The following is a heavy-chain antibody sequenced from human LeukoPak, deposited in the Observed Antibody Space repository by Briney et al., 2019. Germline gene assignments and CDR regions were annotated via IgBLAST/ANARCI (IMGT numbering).Heavy chain of an antibody. D-gene: IGHD3-10*01. Sequence: SQTLSLTCVISGDSVSSNSAARNWISQAPSRGLEWLGRTYYRSKWYNDYAVSVRSRITINPDTSKNQFSLQLNSVTPEDTAVYFCARGRGGHHVSLFEYWGQGTLVTVSS. J-gene: IGHJ4*02. CDR3: ARGRGGHHVSLFEY. CDR1: GDSVSSNSAA. CDR2: TYYRSKWYN. V-gene: IGHV6-1*01.